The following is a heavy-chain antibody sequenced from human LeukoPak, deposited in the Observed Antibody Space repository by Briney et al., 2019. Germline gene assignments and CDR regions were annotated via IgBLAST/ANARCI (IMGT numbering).Heavy chain of an antibody. D-gene: IGHD5-18*01. CDR2: ISWNSGSI. J-gene: IGHJ4*02. Sequence: PGGSLRLSCAASGFTFDDYAMHWVRQAPGKGLEWVSGISWNSGSIGYADSVKGRFTISRDNAKNSLYLQMNSLRAEDMALYYCAKDNSYGLHSYFDYWGQGTLVTVSS. V-gene: IGHV3-9*03. CDR3: AKDNSYGLHSYFDY. CDR1: GFTFDDYA.